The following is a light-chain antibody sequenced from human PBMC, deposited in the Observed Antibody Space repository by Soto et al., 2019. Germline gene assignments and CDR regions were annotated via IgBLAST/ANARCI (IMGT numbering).Light chain of an antibody. CDR3: QQYNSYSGYT. J-gene: IGKJ2*01. Sequence: DIQMTQSPSTLSASVGDRVTITCRASQRISSWLAWYQQKPGKAPKLLIYKASSLESGVPSRFSGSGSGTEFTLTISSLQPDDFATYYCQQYNSYSGYTFGQGTKLEI. V-gene: IGKV1-5*03. CDR1: QRISSW. CDR2: KAS.